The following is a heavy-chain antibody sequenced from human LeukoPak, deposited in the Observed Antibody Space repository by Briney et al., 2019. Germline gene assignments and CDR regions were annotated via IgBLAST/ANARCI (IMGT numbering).Heavy chain of an antibody. J-gene: IGHJ5*02. CDR3: ARALAVTGTGGFDP. V-gene: IGHV3-74*01. Sequence: GGSLRLSCAASGLTFSSHWMHWVRQAPGKGPVWVSRINTDGSSTSYADSVKGRFTISRDNAKNTLYLQMNSLRAEDTAVYYCARALAVTGTGGFDPWGQGTLVIVSS. CDR1: GLTFSSHW. CDR2: INTDGSST. D-gene: IGHD6-19*01.